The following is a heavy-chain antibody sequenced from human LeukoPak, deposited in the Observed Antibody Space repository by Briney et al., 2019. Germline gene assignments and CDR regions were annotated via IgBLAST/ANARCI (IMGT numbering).Heavy chain of an antibody. Sequence: PSETLSLTCSVSGGSINSTGYSWGWIRQPPGKGLEWIGAIYYTGDTYYNPSLRSRVNMAVDTSENQFSLKLRSVTAADTAVYYCARRRSWPEFDYWGQGILVTVSS. D-gene: IGHD1-26*01. J-gene: IGHJ4*02. V-gene: IGHV4-39*01. CDR2: IYYTGDT. CDR1: GGSINSTGYS. CDR3: ARRRSWPEFDY.